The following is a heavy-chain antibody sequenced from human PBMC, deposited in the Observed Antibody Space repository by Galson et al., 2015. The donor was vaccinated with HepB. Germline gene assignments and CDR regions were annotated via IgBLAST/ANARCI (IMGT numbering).Heavy chain of an antibody. CDR3: AKGAYCSGGSCFSEIDS. V-gene: IGHV3-43D*03. D-gene: IGHD2-15*01. Sequence: SLRLSCATSGFIFDDYFMHWVRQAPGKGLEWVSLISEDGGSTYYGDSVRGRFSISRDNSKNSLYLQMNILRPEDTALYYCAKGAYCSGGSCFSEIDSWGQGTLVTVSS. CDR1: GFIFDDYF. J-gene: IGHJ4*02. CDR2: ISEDGGST.